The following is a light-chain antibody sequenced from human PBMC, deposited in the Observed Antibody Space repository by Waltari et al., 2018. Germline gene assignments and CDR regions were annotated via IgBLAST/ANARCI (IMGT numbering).Light chain of an antibody. CDR3: HQSGSLPFT. CDR1: QNIGTD. CDR2: YAS. V-gene: IGKV6-21*01. Sequence: ELVLTQSPDFRSATPNEKVTITCRASQNIGTDLHWYQQKPYQSPNLLIRYASRSVSGVPSRFSGSGSGTTFTLTISSLQAEDAATYYCHQSGSLPFTFGPGTKVDIK. J-gene: IGKJ3*01.